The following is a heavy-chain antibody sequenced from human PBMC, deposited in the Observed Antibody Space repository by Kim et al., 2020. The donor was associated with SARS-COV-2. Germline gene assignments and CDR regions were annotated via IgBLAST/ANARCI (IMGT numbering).Heavy chain of an antibody. J-gene: IGHJ5*02. V-gene: IGHV3-30*04. D-gene: IGHD2-15*01. CDR1: GFTFSSYA. Sequence: GGSLRLSCAASGFTFSSYAMHWVRQAPGKGLEWVAVISYDGSNKYYADSVKGRFTISRDNSKNTLYLQMNSLRAEDTAVYYCARDGANIVVVVAARGMNWFDPWGQGTLVTVSS. CDR3: ARDGANIVVVVAARGMNWFDP. CDR2: ISYDGSNK.